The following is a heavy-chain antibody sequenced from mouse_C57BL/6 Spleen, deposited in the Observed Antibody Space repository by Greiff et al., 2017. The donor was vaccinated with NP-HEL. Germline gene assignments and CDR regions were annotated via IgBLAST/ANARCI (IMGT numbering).Heavy chain of an antibody. Sequence: QVQLQQSGAELAKPGASVKLSCKASGYTFTSYWMHWVKQRPGQGLEWIGYINPSSGYTKYNQKFKDKATLTADKSSSTAYMQLSSLTYEDSAVYYCARSELYYGSSYGYWYFDVWGTGTTVTVSS. CDR3: ARSELYYGSSYGYWYFDV. V-gene: IGHV1-7*01. CDR1: GYTFTSYW. CDR2: INPSSGYT. J-gene: IGHJ1*03. D-gene: IGHD1-1*01.